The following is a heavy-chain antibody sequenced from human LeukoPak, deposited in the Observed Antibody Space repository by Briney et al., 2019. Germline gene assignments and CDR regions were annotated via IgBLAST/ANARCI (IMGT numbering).Heavy chain of an antibody. CDR1: GYTSTSYG. CDR2: ISAYNGNT. Sequence: ASVKVSCKASGYTSTSYGISWVRQAPGQGLEWMGWISAYNGNTNYAQKLQGRVTMTTDTSTSTAYMELRSLRSDDTAVYYCARDLTEYYYDSSGYSDYWGQGTLVTVSS. V-gene: IGHV1-18*01. D-gene: IGHD3-22*01. CDR3: ARDLTEYYYDSSGYSDY. J-gene: IGHJ4*02.